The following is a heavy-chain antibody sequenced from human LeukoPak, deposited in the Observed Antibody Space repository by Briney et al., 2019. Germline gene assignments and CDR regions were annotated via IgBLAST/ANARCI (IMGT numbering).Heavy chain of an antibody. CDR3: ARLYRGFDGDYCYYYMDV. Sequence: SETLSLTCTVSGGSISSYYWSWIRQPPGKGLEWIGYIYTSGSTNYNPSLKSRVTISVDTSKNQFSLKLSSVTAADTAVYYCARLYRGFDGDYCYYYMDVWGKGTTVTVSS. V-gene: IGHV4-4*09. CDR2: IYTSGST. D-gene: IGHD3-9*01. J-gene: IGHJ6*03. CDR1: GGSISSYY.